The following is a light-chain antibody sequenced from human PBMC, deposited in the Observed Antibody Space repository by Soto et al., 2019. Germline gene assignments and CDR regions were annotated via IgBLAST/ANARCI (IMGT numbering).Light chain of an antibody. V-gene: IGKV3-15*01. Sequence: EIVLTQSPATLSLSPWESATLSCRANQSVSSNLAWYQQKPGQAPRLLIYGASTRATAIPARFSGSGSGTEFTLNITSLQSEDIAVYYCQQYDSWLVWTFGQGTKVDIK. CDR1: QSVSSN. CDR3: QQYDSWLVWT. J-gene: IGKJ1*01. CDR2: GAS.